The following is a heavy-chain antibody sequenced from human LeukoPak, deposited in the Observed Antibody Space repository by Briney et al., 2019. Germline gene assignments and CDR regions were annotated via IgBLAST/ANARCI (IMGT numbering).Heavy chain of an antibody. CDR1: GFTFSNYG. CDR3: AREAYYGSGSYRAFDI. J-gene: IGHJ3*02. D-gene: IGHD3-10*01. CDR2: MSYDGNNK. Sequence: PGGSLRLPRAASGFTFSNYGMHWVRQAPAKGLQWVAVMSYDGNNKYYADSVKGRFTISRDNSKNTLYLQMNSLRAEDTAVYYCAREAYYGSGSYRAFDIWGQGTMVTVSS. V-gene: IGHV3-33*08.